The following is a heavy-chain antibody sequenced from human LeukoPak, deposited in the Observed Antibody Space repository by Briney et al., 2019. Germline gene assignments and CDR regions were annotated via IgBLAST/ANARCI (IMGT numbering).Heavy chain of an antibody. D-gene: IGHD3-3*01. J-gene: IGHJ6*02. V-gene: IGHV4-59*08. CDR2: IYYSGST. CDR3: ARVGGYYVGHYYYYGMDV. CDR1: GGSISSYY. Sequence: SETLSLTCTVSGGSISSYYWSWIRQPPGKGLEWIGYIYYSGSTNYSPSLKSRVTISVDTSKNQFSLKLSSVTAADTAVYYCARVGGYYVGHYYYYGMDVWGQGATVTVSS.